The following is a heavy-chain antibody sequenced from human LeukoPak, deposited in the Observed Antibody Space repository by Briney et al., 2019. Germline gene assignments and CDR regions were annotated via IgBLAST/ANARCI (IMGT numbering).Heavy chain of an antibody. CDR3: ARGGLGFLEWRAHPGGWFDP. D-gene: IGHD3-3*01. CDR2: IYYSGST. Sequence: PSQTLSLTCTVSGGSISSGGYYWSWIRQHPGKGLEWIGYIYYSGSTYYNPSLKSRVTISVDTSKNQFSLKLSSVTAADTAVYYCARGGLGFLEWRAHPGGWFDPWGQGTLVTVSS. V-gene: IGHV4-31*03. J-gene: IGHJ5*02. CDR1: GGSISSGGYY.